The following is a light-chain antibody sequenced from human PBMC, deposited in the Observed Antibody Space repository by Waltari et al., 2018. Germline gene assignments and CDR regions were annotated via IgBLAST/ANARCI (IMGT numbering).Light chain of an antibody. Sequence: DIVLTQSPAILSLSPGERASLSCRASQSVTNYLAWYQQKPGHAPRLLIYDTSNRATGIPARFSGSGFVTDFTLTISSLEPEDFAVYYCQQRRDWPLTFGGGTKVEIK. J-gene: IGKJ4*01. CDR2: DTS. CDR3: QQRRDWPLT. CDR1: QSVTNY. V-gene: IGKV3-11*01.